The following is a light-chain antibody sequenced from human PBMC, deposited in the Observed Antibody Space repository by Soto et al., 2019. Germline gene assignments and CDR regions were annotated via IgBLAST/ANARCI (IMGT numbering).Light chain of an antibody. V-gene: IGKV3-15*01. CDR2: GAS. CDR1: QSVSSN. Sequence: EIVMTQSPATLSVSPGERATLSCRASQSVSSNLAWYQQKPGQAPRLLIYGASTRATGIPARFSGSGSGTDFTLTISSLQSKDFAVYYCQQYNKGPPWTFGQGTKVEIK. CDR3: QQYNKGPPWT. J-gene: IGKJ1*01.